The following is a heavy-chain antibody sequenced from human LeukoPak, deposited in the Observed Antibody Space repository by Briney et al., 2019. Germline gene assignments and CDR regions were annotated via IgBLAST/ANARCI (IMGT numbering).Heavy chain of an antibody. J-gene: IGHJ4*02. V-gene: IGHV3-21*01. CDR1: GFTFSSYS. CDR3: AKTLLRYFDWLLSGWDY. D-gene: IGHD3-9*01. Sequence: GGSLRLSCAASGFTFSSYSMSWVRQAPGKGLEWVSSISSSSSYIYYADSVKGRFTISRDNAKNSLYLQMNSLRTEDTAVYYCAKTLLRYFDWLLSGWDYWGQGTLVTVSS. CDR2: ISSSSSYI.